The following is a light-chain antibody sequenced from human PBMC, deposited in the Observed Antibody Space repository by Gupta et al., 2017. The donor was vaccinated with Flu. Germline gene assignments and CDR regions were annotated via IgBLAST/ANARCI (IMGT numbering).Light chain of an antibody. V-gene: IGKV3D-20*01. Sequence: ESVLTQSPATLSLSPGERATLFCGATQSVTSNYVAWYQKKPGLAPWLLIFDASRTATGVPDRFSSSGFATDFTLTISIRAPEDFAVYYCQQDGSSRWPFGQGTKVEI. CDR1: QSVTSNY. J-gene: IGKJ1*01. CDR2: DAS. CDR3: QQDGSSRWP.